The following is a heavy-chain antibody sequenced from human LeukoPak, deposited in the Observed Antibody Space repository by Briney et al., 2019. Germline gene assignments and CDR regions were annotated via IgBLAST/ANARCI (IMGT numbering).Heavy chain of an antibody. D-gene: IGHD2-15*01. CDR2: INSDGSST. J-gene: IGHJ4*02. CDR3: ITGGLAY. CDR1: GNYW. Sequence: GGSLRLSCAASGNYWMHWVRQVPGKGLVWVSHINSDGSSTSCADSVKGRFTISRDNAKNTLYLQMNSLRAEDTAVYYCITGGLAYWGQGTLVTVSS. V-gene: IGHV3-74*01.